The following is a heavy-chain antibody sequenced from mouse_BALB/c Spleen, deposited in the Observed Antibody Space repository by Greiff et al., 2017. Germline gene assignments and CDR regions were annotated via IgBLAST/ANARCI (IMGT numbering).Heavy chain of an antibody. Sequence: KLMESGGGLVQPGGSLRLSCATSGFTFTDYYMSWVRQPPGKALEWLGFIRNKANGYTTEYSASVKGRFTISRDNSQSILYLQMNTLRAEDSATYYCARDRGTGFAYWGQGTLVTVSA. D-gene: IGHD3-3*01. J-gene: IGHJ3*01. V-gene: IGHV7-3*02. CDR2: IRNKANGYTT. CDR3: ARDRGTGFAY. CDR1: GFTFTDYY.